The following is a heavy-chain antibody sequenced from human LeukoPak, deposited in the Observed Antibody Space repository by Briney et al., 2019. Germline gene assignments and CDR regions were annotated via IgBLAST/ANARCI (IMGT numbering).Heavy chain of an antibody. D-gene: IGHD5-12*01. J-gene: IGHJ6*03. Sequence: SGGSLRLSCAASGFTFSSYSMNWVRQAPGKGREWVSYISSSTIYYADSVKGRFTISRDNAKNSLYLQMNSLRAEDTAVYYCARERWLRYYMDVWGKGTTVTVSS. CDR1: GFTFSSYS. CDR3: ARERWLRYYMDV. CDR2: ISSSTI. V-gene: IGHV3-48*01.